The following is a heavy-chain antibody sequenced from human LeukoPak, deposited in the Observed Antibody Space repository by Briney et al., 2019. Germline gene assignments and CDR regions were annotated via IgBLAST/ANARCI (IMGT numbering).Heavy chain of an antibody. CDR2: ISDSGGST. CDR3: AKDYFDFWSGFDY. Sequence: PGGSLRLSCAASGFTFSSYAMSWVRQAPGMGLEWVSTISDSGGSTYADSVKGRFTVSRDNSKNTLYLQMNSLRAEDTAVYYCAKDYFDFWSGFDYWGQGTLVTVSS. D-gene: IGHD3-3*01. V-gene: IGHV3-23*01. J-gene: IGHJ4*02. CDR1: GFTFSSYA.